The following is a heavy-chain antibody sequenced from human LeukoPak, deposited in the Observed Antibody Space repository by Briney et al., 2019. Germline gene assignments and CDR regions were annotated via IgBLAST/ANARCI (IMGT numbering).Heavy chain of an antibody. CDR2: IYYRGST. CDR1: GGSISSSSYY. Sequence: SETLSLTCTVSGGSISSSSYYWGWIRQPPGKGLEWIGYIYYRGSTNYNPSLKSRVTISVDTSKNQFSLKVSSVTAADTAVYYCARDSGPRFDYWGQGTLVTVSS. J-gene: IGHJ4*02. D-gene: IGHD6-19*01. CDR3: ARDSGPRFDY. V-gene: IGHV4-61*01.